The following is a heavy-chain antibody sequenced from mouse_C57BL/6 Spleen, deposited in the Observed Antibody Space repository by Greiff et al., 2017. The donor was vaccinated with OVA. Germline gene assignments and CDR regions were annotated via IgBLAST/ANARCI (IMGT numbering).Heavy chain of an antibody. V-gene: IGHV1-55*01. J-gene: IGHJ4*01. CDR3: ARDPFITTVVATDYALDY. D-gene: IGHD1-1*01. CDR2: LYPGSGST. Sequence: QVQLQQPGAELVKPGASVKMSCKASGYTFTSYWITWVKQRPGQGLEWIGDLYPGSGSTNYNEKFKSKATLTVDTSSSTAYMQLSSLTSEDSAVYYWARDPFITTVVATDYALDYWGQGTSVTVSA. CDR1: GYTFTSYW.